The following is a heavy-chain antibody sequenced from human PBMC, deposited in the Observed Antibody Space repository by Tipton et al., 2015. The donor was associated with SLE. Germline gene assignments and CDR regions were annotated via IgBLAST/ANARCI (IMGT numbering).Heavy chain of an antibody. CDR2: ISYSGST. Sequence: GLVKPSETLSLTCTVSGGSISGYYWNWIRQPPGKGLEWIGYISYSGSTYYNPSIRSRVTISRDTSKNQFSLKLRSVTAADTAVYFCARGEAAGFDYWGQGTLLTVSS. CDR3: ARGEAAGFDY. CDR1: GGSISGYY. V-gene: IGHV4-59*01. D-gene: IGHD6-25*01. J-gene: IGHJ4*02.